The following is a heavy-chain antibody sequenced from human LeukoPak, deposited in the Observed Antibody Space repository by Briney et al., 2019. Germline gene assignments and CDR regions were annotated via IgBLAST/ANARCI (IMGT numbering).Heavy chain of an antibody. CDR1: GGTFSSYA. Sequence: ASVKVSCKASGGTFSSYAISWVRQAPGQGLEWMGGIIPIFGTANYAQKFQGRVTITTDESTSTAYMELSSLRSEDTAVYYCARSGESYYYDSSGQEYFQHWGQGTLVTVSS. D-gene: IGHD3-22*01. CDR2: IIPIFGTA. V-gene: IGHV1-69*05. CDR3: ARSGESYYYDSSGQEYFQH. J-gene: IGHJ1*01.